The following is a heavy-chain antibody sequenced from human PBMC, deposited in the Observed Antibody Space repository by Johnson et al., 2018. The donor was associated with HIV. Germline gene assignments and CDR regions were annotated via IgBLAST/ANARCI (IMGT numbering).Heavy chain of an antibody. CDR2: IYSGGST. Sequence: VQLVESGGGLVQPGGSLRLSCAASGFTVSSNYMSWVRQAPGQGLEWVSVIYSGGSTYYADSVTGRVTISRDNSKNTLYLQMNSRRPEDTAVYYCARDRPSGWPDAFDIWGQGTMVTVSS. D-gene: IGHD6-19*01. V-gene: IGHV3-66*02. CDR1: GFTVSSNY. J-gene: IGHJ3*02. CDR3: ARDRPSGWPDAFDI.